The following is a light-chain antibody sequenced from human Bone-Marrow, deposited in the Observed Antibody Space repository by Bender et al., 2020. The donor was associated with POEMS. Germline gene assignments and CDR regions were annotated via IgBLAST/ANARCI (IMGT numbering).Light chain of an antibody. V-gene: IGLV1-44*01. CDR2: NNS. CDR1: SSKFGSYP. CDR3: ATWDGSLNGRV. J-gene: IGLJ3*02. Sequence: QSVLTQPPSASGTPGQRVTISCSGSSSKFGSYPVNWYQQLPGAAPKLVIFNNSQRPSGVPDRFSGSNSGTSASLAISGLLSDDEADFYCATWDGSLNGRVFGGGTKLTVL.